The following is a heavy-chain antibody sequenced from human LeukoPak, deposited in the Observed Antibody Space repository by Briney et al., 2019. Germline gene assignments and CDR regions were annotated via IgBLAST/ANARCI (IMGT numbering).Heavy chain of an antibody. D-gene: IGHD2/OR15-2a*01. J-gene: IGHJ4*02. V-gene: IGHV3-74*01. CDR3: ARNRGHHTFDY. CDR1: GFTLKNYW. CDR2: INGDGTAT. Sequence: PGGSLRLSCVVSGFTLKNYWMDWVRQVPGKGLMWISTINGDGTATGDADSVKGRFTISRDNAKNTLYLQMSSLRAEDTAMYYCARNRGHHTFDYWGQGTLVTVSS.